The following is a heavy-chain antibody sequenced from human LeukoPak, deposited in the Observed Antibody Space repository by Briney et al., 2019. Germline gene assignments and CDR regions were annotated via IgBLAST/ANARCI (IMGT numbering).Heavy chain of an antibody. J-gene: IGHJ6*03. V-gene: IGHV4-34*01. CDR3: ARAYYDSSGYLYYYYYYYMDV. Sequence: PSETLSLTCAVYGGSFSGYYWSWIRQPPGKVLEWIGEINHSGSTNYNPSLKSRVTISVDTSKNQFSLKLSSVTAADTAVYYCARAYYDSSGYLYYYYYYYMDVWGKGTTVTISS. CDR2: INHSGST. CDR1: GGSFSGYY. D-gene: IGHD3-22*01.